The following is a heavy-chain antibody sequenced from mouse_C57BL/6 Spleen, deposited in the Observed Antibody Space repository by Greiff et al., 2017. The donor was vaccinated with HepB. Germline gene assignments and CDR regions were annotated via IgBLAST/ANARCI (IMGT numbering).Heavy chain of an antibody. D-gene: IGHD2-4*01. Sequence: QVQLKQPGAELVKPGASVKLSCKASGYTFTSYWMHWVKQRPGQGLEWIGMIHPNSGSTNYNEKFKSKATLTVDKSSSTAYMQLSSLTSEGSAVYYCARSRDYEEKCAYWGQGTLVTVSA. CDR2: IHPNSGST. V-gene: IGHV1-64*01. CDR3: ARSRDYEEKCAY. CDR1: GYTFTSYW. J-gene: IGHJ3*01.